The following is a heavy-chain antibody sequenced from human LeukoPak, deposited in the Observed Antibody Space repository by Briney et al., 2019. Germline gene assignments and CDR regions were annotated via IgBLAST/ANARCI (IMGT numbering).Heavy chain of an antibody. Sequence: GESLRLSCTASGFTFSDYIVNWVRQAPGKGLEWVSCITGISDIYYADSVKGRFTISRDNAKNSVYLQMNSLRAEDTGIYYCARAIRLWGQGTLVTVSS. V-gene: IGHV3-69-1*02. CDR2: ITGISDI. CDR1: GFTFSDYI. D-gene: IGHD1-1*01. J-gene: IGHJ4*02. CDR3: ARAIRL.